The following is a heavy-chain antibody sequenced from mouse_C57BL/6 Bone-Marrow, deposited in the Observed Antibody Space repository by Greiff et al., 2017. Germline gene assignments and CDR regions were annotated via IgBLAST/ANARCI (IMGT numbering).Heavy chain of an antibody. CDR1: GYTFTSYW. V-gene: IGHV1-55*01. D-gene: IGHD2-4*01. CDR2: IYPGSGST. CDR3: VVDYDRYAMDY. J-gene: IGHJ4*01. Sequence: QVHVKQSGAELVKPGASVKMSCKASGYTFTSYWITWVKQRPGKGLEWIGDIYPGSGSTNYNEKFKSKATLTVYTSSSTAYMQLSSLTSEDSAVYYCVVDYDRYAMDYWGQGTSVTVSS.